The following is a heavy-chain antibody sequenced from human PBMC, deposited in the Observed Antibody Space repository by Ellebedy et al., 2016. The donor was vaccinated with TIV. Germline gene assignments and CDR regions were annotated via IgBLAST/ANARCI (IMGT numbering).Heavy chain of an antibody. CDR2: ISRRGYAT. CDR3: VKTPGKRSVGAAIWYFDY. CDR1: GFTFDDYA. D-gene: IGHD2-21*02. Sequence: PGGSLRLSCAASGFTFDDYAMGWVRQAPGKGLEWVAAISRRGYATYYAASVKGRLIISRDNSNNLLTLQLNSLRAEDTSVYFCVKTPGKRSVGAAIWYFDYWGQGTLVTVSS. V-gene: IGHV3-23*01. J-gene: IGHJ4*02.